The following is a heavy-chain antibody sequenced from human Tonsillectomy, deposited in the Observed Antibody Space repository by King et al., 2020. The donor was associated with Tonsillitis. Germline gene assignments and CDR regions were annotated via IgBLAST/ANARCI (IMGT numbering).Heavy chain of an antibody. CDR3: AGGRVGGNSDYLYMDV. J-gene: IGHJ6*03. CDR1: GFTFSDYF. D-gene: IGHD4-23*01. CDR2: ISGSVRSI. Sequence: QVQLVESGGGLVKPGGSLRLSCAASGFTFSDYFMTWIRQAPGKGLEWVSYISGSVRSIDYADSVRGRFTISRDTAKNSLCLQMNSLRDEDTAVYFCAGGRVGGNSDYLYMDVWRKGTTVTVSS. V-gene: IGHV3-11*01.